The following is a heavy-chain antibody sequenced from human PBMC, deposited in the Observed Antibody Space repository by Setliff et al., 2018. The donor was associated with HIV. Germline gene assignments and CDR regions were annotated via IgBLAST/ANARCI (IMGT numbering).Heavy chain of an antibody. J-gene: IGHJ3*01. D-gene: IGHD3-10*01. CDR1: GYTFTTYG. CDR3: VTEESAMSAGMNAFDV. Sequence: ASVKVSCKASGYTFTTYGVNWVRQAPGQGLEWMGWINSYNGNTKFAQKFQGRVTMTTDTSTTTAFMELRSLKADDTAVYYCVTEESAMSAGMNAFDVWGQGTVVTVSS. V-gene: IGHV1-18*04. CDR2: INSYNGNT.